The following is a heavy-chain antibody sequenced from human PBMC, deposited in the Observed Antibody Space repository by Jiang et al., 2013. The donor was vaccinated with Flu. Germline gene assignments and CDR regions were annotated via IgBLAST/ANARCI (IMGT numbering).Heavy chain of an antibody. CDR1: GGSISSSNW. V-gene: IGHV4-4*02. Sequence: PGLVKPSGTLSLTCAVSGGSISSSNWWSWVRQPPGKGLEWIGEIYHSGSTNYNPSLKSRVTISVDKSKNQSSLKLSSVSAADTALYYCARNKLELTLFDYWGQGTLVTVSS. J-gene: IGHJ4*02. D-gene: IGHD1-7*01. CDR2: IYHSGST. CDR3: ARNKLELTLFDY.